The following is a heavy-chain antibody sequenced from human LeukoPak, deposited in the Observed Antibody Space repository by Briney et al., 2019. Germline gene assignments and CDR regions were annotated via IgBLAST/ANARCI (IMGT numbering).Heavy chain of an antibody. CDR3: GRGGVWWQWLGFDY. J-gene: IGHJ4*02. CDR2: IYYSGST. Sequence: SETLSLTCTVSGGSISSSSYYWGWIRQPPGKGLEWIGSIYYSGSTYYNPSLKSRVTISVDTSKNQFSLKLSSVTAADTAVYYCGRGGVWWQWLGFDYWGQGTLVTVSS. CDR1: GGSISSSSYY. V-gene: IGHV4-39*07. D-gene: IGHD6-19*01.